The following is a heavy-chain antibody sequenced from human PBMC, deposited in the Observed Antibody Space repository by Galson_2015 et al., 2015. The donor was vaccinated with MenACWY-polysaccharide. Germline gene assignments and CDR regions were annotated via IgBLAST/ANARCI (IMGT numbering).Heavy chain of an antibody. Sequence: SLRLSCAASGFSVGDNYMTWVRQGPEKGLEWVSVIYSGGSRYYRDSVKGRFTISRDDSNNTLYLQMTSLRAEDTAVYYCVRETRRSHDYYGLDAWGQGTPVIVSS. D-gene: IGHD1-26*01. CDR2: IYSGGSR. J-gene: IGHJ6*02. V-gene: IGHV3-66*01. CDR3: VRETRRSHDYYGLDA. CDR1: GFSVGDNY.